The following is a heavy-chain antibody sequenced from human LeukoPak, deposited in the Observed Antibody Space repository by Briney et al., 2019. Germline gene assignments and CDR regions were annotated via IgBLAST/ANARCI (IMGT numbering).Heavy chain of an antibody. J-gene: IGHJ6*02. Sequence: PGGSLRLSCAASGFTFSSYWMSWVRQAPGKGLEWVANIKQDGSEKYYVDSVKGRFTISRDNAKNSLYLQMNSLRAEDTAVYYCARVPLEYDSSGYPYYYYGMDVWGQGTTVTVSS. V-gene: IGHV3-7*01. D-gene: IGHD3-22*01. CDR3: ARVPLEYDSSGYPYYYYGMDV. CDR2: IKQDGSEK. CDR1: GFTFSSYW.